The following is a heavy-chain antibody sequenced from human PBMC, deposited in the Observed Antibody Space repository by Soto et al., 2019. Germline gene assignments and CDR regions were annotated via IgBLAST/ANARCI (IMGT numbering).Heavy chain of an antibody. CDR3: AKDRSGWGRSFDY. V-gene: IGHV3-9*01. J-gene: IGHJ4*02. Sequence: EVQLVESGGGLVQPGRSLRLSCAASGFTFDDYVMHWVRQAPGKGLEWVSGISWNSGSIGYADSVKGRFTISRDNAKNSLYLQMNSLRAEDTALYYCAKDRSGWGRSFDYWGQGTLVTVSS. CDR1: GFTFDDYV. D-gene: IGHD6-19*01. CDR2: ISWNSGSI.